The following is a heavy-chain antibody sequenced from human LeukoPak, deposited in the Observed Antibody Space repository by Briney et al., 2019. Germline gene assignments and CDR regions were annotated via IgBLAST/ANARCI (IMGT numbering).Heavy chain of an antibody. V-gene: IGHV1-69*13. D-gene: IGHD3-22*01. Sequence: GASVKVSCKASGGTFSSYAISWVRQAPGQGLEWMGGIIPIFGTANYAQKFQGRVTITADESTSTAYMELSSLRSEDTAVYYCARDGAHYYDSRQRYFQHWGQGTLVTVSS. CDR1: GGTFSSYA. CDR2: IIPIFGTA. J-gene: IGHJ1*01. CDR3: ARDGAHYYDSRQRYFQH.